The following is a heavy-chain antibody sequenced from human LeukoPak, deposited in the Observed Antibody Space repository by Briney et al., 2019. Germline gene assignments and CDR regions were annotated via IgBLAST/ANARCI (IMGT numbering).Heavy chain of an antibody. D-gene: IGHD2-2*01. CDR1: GFTFSSYA. J-gene: IGHJ4*02. CDR2: MSGSGGTT. V-gene: IGHV3-23*01. CDR3: AKARNDFVVVPALGFDY. Sequence: GGSLRLSCAASGFTFSSYAMSWVRQAPGQGLEWVSAMSGSGGTTYYADSVKGRFTISRDKSKNTLYLQMNSLRAEDTAVYYCAKARNDFVVVPALGFDYWGQGTLVTVSS.